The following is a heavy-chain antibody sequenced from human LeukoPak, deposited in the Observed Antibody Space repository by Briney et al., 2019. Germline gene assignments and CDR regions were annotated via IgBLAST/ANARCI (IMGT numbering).Heavy chain of an antibody. V-gene: IGHV4-39*07. J-gene: IGHJ6*02. CDR3: ARDRGYGMDV. D-gene: IGHD5-12*01. CDR1: GGSIRSDTYY. CDR2: VYYSGST. Sequence: SETLSLTCTVSGGSIRSDTYYWVWIRQPPGKGLEWIGSVYYSGSTYYNPSLKSRVTISVDTSKNQFSLKLSSVTAADTAVYYCARDRGYGMDVWGQGTTVTVSS.